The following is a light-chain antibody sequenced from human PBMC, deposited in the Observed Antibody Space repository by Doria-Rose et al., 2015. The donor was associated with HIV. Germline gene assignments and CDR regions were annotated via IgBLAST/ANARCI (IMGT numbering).Light chain of an antibody. CDR3: QQLNSYPVT. Sequence: ITCRASQGISSYLAWYQQKPGKAHKLLIYAASTLQSGVPSRFSGSGSGTEFTLTISSLQPEDFATYYCQQLNSYPVTFGPGTKVDIK. CDR2: AAS. J-gene: IGKJ3*01. CDR1: QGISSY. V-gene: IGKV1-9*01.